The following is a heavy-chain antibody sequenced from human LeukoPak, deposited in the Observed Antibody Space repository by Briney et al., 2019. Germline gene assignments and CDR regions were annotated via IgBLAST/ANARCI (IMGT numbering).Heavy chain of an antibody. V-gene: IGHV3-7*03. J-gene: IGHJ6*02. Sequence: SGGSLRLSCAASGFTFSSYWMNWARQAPGKGLEWVASINHNGNVKCYVDSVKGRFPISRDNAKNSLYLQMSNLRAEDTAVYFCARGGGLDVWGQGATVTVSS. CDR3: ARGGGLDV. CDR1: GFTFSSYW. CDR2: INHNGNVK. D-gene: IGHD3-16*01.